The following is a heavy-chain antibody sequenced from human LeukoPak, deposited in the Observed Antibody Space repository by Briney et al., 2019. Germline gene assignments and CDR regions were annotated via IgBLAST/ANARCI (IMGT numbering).Heavy chain of an antibody. Sequence: GASVKVSCKASGYPFIGYYLHWVRQAPGQGLEWMGWINPNSGFTNYAQKFQGRVTMTRDTSISTAYMELSRLRSDDTAVYYCARLADCSSSSCRSFDYWGQGTLVTASS. J-gene: IGHJ4*02. CDR2: INPNSGFT. CDR1: GYPFIGYY. V-gene: IGHV1-2*02. CDR3: ARLADCSSSSCRSFDY. D-gene: IGHD2-2*01.